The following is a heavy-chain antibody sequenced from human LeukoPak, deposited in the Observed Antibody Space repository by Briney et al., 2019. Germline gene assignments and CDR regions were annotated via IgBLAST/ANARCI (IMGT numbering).Heavy chain of an antibody. D-gene: IGHD4-23*01. J-gene: IGHJ6*03. Sequence: TLSLTCAVSGGSISSGGYSWSWIRQPPGKGLEWIGYIYHSGSTYYNPSLKSRVTISVDRSKNQFSLKLTSVTAADTAVYYCARRVTWGPQGYYYMDVWGKGTTVTVSS. CDR1: GGSISSGGYS. V-gene: IGHV4-30-2*02. CDR2: IYHSGST. CDR3: ARRVTWGPQGYYYMDV.